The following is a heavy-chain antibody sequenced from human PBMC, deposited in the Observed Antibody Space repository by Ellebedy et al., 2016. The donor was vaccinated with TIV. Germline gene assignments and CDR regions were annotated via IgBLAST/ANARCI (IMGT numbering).Heavy chain of an antibody. D-gene: IGHD5-24*01. J-gene: IGHJ4*02. Sequence: GESLKISXAASGFTVSSNYMSWVRQAPGKGLEWVSVIYSGGSTYYADSVKGRFTISRDNSKNTLYLQMNSLRAEDTAVYYCAKDSYGDYERWLQFEGKIGPFDYWGQGTLVTVSS. CDR1: GFTVSSNY. V-gene: IGHV3-53*01. CDR2: IYSGGST. CDR3: AKDSYGDYERWLQFEGKIGPFDY.